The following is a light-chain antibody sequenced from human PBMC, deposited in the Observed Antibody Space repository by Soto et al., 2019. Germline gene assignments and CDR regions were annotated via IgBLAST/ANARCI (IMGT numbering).Light chain of an antibody. V-gene: IGKV3-15*01. CDR2: DAS. Sequence: EIVVTQSPATLSVSPGERVTLSCRASQTVATYITWYQQKPGQAPRLLIYDASTRATDVPARFSGSGSGTEFTLTITGLQSEDFAVYYCQHYHRWPPFSFGPGTKLEIK. CDR3: QHYHRWPPFS. CDR1: QTVATY. J-gene: IGKJ2*01.